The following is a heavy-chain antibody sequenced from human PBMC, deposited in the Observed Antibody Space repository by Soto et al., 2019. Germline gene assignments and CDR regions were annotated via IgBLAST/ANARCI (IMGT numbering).Heavy chain of an antibody. CDR2: IDDSAKV. V-gene: IGHV4-39*02. CDR1: GGSLGGSPYH. J-gene: IGHJ4*02. CDR3: DFKYHIEVAVPDF. Sequence: PSKNLALTFSVSGGSLGGSPYHWGWIRQPPGKGLEWIGSIDDSAKVYYNPSLRGRVTLFVDTSKNHFSLNLKSVTATDTAVYYCDFKYHIEVAVPDFCGQGTMVPVSA. D-gene: IGHD2-21*01.